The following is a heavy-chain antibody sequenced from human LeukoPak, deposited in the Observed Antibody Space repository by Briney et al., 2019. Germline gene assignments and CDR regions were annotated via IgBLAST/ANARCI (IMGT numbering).Heavy chain of an antibody. CDR3: AKADLPVRSPYNWFDP. D-gene: IGHD3-10*01. CDR2: IYSSGSA. J-gene: IGHJ5*02. CDR1: GGSFSSSSCY. V-gene: IGHV4-61*05. Sequence: PSETLSLTCTVSGGSFSSSSCYWGWIRQPPGKGLEWIGDIYSSGSASYNPSLHSRLLISIDTSKDHFSLELSSVTAADTAVYFCAKADLPVRSPYNWFDPWGQGTLVTVSS.